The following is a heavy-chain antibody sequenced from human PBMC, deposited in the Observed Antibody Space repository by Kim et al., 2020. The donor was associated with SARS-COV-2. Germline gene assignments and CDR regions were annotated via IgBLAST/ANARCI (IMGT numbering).Heavy chain of an antibody. D-gene: IGHD2-15*01. CDR1: GYTFTGYY. CDR2: INPNSGGT. V-gene: IGHV1-2*02. Sequence: ASVKVSCKASGYTFTGYYMHWVRQAPGQGLEWMGWINPNSGGTNYAQKFQGRVTMTRDTSISTAYMELSRLRSDDTAVYYCARALGYCSGGSCLLFDPWGQGTLVTVSS. J-gene: IGHJ5*02. CDR3: ARALGYCSGGSCLLFDP.